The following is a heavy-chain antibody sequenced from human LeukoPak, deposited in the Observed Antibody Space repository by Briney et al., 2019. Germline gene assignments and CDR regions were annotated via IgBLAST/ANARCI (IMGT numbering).Heavy chain of an antibody. CDR2: IYTSGST. D-gene: IGHD6-6*01. V-gene: IGHV4-61*02. J-gene: IGHJ4*02. Sequence: SETLSLTCTVSGSISSGSYYWSWIRQPAGKGLEWIGRIYTSGSTNYNPSLESRVTISIDTSKNQFSLKLTSLTAADTAVYYCAREGQQLVPPLDYWGQGTLVTVSS. CDR3: AREGQQLVPPLDY. CDR1: GSISSGSYY.